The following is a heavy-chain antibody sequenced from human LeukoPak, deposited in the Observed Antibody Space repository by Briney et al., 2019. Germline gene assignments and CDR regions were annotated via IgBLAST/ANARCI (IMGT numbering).Heavy chain of an antibody. D-gene: IGHD3-16*01. Sequence: GGSLRLSCTVSGSTFTSHGMHWVRQAPGKGLEWVAYIGHDGRDIYYADSVKGRFTISRDNSKNTVHLQMNSLKVEDTAVYYCARDLIGGWSCDHWGQGTLVTVSS. J-gene: IGHJ4*02. V-gene: IGHV3-30*02. CDR1: GSTFTSHG. CDR2: IGHDGRDI. CDR3: ARDLIGGWSCDH.